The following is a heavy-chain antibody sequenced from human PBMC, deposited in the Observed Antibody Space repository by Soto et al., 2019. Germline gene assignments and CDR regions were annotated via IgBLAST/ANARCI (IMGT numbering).Heavy chain of an antibody. Sequence: PSETLSLTCTVSGGSISSGGYYWSWIRQHPGKGLEWIGYIYYSGSTYYNPSLKSRVTISVDTSKNQFSLKLSSVTAADTAVYYCARQLYSSGPYYFDYWGQGTLVTVSS. CDR1: GGSISSGGYY. D-gene: IGHD3-22*01. CDR2: IYYSGST. V-gene: IGHV4-31*03. CDR3: ARQLYSSGPYYFDY. J-gene: IGHJ4*02.